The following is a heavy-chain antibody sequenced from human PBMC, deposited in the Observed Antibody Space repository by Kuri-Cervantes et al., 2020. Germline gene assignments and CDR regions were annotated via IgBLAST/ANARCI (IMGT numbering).Heavy chain of an antibody. CDR1: GYTFTSYG. J-gene: IGHJ6*02. D-gene: IGHD3-16*01. V-gene: IGHV1-2*02. CDR2: INPNSGGT. Sequence: ASVKVSCKASGYTFTSYGISWVRQATGQGLEWMGWINPNSGGTNYAQKFQGRVTMTRDTSISTAYMELSRLRSDDTAVYYCARDDYDYVWGSYHYGMDVWGQGTTVTVSS. CDR3: ARDDYDYVWGSYHYGMDV.